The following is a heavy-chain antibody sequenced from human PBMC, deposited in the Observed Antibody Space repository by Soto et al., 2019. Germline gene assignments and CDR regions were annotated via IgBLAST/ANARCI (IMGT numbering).Heavy chain of an antibody. Sequence: SETLSLTCTVSGGSISSSSYYWGWFRQPPGKGLEWIGSIYYSGSTYYNPSLKNRVTISVDASKSQFYLRLRSVTAADTAVYYCARGMAEGQIFYYFDYWGQGVLVTVSS. D-gene: IGHD3-9*01. CDR2: IYYSGST. CDR1: GGSISSSSYY. V-gene: IGHV4-39*07. J-gene: IGHJ4*02. CDR3: ARGMAEGQIFYYFDY.